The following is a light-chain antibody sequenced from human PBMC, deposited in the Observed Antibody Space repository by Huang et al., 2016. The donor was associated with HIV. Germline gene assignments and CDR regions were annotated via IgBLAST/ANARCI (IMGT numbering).Light chain of an antibody. CDR3: QQYTKWPLT. CDR2: GTS. J-gene: IGKJ4*01. CDR1: QNIGSN. V-gene: IGKV3-15*01. Sequence: EIVMQQSPAPLPGSPGEGATLSCRASQNIGSNLAWYQQKPGQAPGVVIYGTSIRASGIPARFSGSGSETEFTLTISSLQSEDFAVYYCQQYTKWPLTFGGGTKVEIK.